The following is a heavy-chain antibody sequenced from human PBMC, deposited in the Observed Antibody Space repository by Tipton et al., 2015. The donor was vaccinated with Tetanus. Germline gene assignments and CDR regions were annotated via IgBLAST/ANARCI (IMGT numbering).Heavy chain of an antibody. CDR3: ARDQARGARGWNYFDY. Sequence: GLVKPSQTLSLTCTVSGGSISSGGYYWSWIRQHPGKGLEWIGDIYNSGSTYYNPSLKSRVTILVDTTKNQFSLKLKSVTAADTAVYCCARDQARGARGWNYFDYWGLGTLVTVSS. D-gene: IGHD1-26*01. V-gene: IGHV4-31*03. J-gene: IGHJ4*02. CDR2: IYNSGST. CDR1: GGSISSGGYY.